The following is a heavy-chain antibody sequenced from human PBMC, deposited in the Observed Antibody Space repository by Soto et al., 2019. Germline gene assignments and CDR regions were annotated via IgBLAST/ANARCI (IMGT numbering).Heavy chain of an antibody. CDR3: AHRPLDYNSYAPYFDY. CDR2: IYWDDDK. J-gene: IGHJ4*02. V-gene: IGHV2-5*02. CDR1: GFSLTTDGAG. D-gene: IGHD4-4*01. Sequence: QITLRETGPTLVNPTQTLTLTCTLSGFSLTTDGAGVGWIRQPPGKALEWLALIYWDDDKRYSPSLRSRLTITKDTSKNQVVITMTNVDPVDTATYDCAHRPLDYNSYAPYFDYWGQGTLVTVSS.